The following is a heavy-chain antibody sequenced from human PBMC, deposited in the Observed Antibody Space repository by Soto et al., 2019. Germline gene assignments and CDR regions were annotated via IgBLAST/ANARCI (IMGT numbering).Heavy chain of an antibody. J-gene: IGHJ6*02. D-gene: IGHD2-21*01. CDR1: GDTFTTNF. CDR3: ASRVLCDMDV. V-gene: IGHV1-46*01. Sequence: ASVKVSCKASGDTFTTNFIHWVRQAPGQGLERMGRINPNSGATLYAQEFQGRLTLTTDTSTSTVSLDLTGLKPEDSAVYYCASRVLCDMDVWGQGTTVTVSS. CDR2: INPNSGAT.